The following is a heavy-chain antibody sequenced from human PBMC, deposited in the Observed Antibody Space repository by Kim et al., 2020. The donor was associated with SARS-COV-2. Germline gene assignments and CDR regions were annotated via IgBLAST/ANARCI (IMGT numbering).Heavy chain of an antibody. D-gene: IGHD6-13*01. J-gene: IGHJ5*02. CDR3: ARVVGGAAAATNWFDP. V-gene: IGHV6-1*01. Sequence: VESRITINPDTSKNQFSLQLNSVTPEDTAVYYCARVVGGAAAATNWFDPWGQGTLVTVSS.